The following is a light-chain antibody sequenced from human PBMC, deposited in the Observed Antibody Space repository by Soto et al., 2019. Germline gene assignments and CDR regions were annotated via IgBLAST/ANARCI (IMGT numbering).Light chain of an antibody. CDR2: YDS. CDR1: NIGSKS. Sequence: SYELTQPPSVSVAPGKTASVACGGSNIGSKSVHWYQKKSGQAPVLVMYYDSDRPSGIPERFSGSNSGNTATLAIGRVEDGDGADDYCPVWDVSGGHVVFGGGTTLTV. CDR3: PVWDVSGGHVV. V-gene: IGLV3-21*01. J-gene: IGLJ3*02.